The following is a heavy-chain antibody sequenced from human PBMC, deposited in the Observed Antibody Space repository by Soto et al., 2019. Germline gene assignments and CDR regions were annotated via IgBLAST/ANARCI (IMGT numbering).Heavy chain of an antibody. J-gene: IGHJ6*02. CDR1: GYSFTSYG. CDR3: ARDNGFGESDV. D-gene: IGHD3-10*01. V-gene: IGHV1-18*01. CDR2: ISAYNGNT. Sequence: QVQLVQSGAEVKKPGASVKVSCKASGYSFTSYGISWVRQAPGQGLEWMGWISAYNGNTNYAQKRQGRGNMTPDTPTSTAYTELRSLRSDDTAVYYCARDNGFGESDVWGQGTTVTVSS.